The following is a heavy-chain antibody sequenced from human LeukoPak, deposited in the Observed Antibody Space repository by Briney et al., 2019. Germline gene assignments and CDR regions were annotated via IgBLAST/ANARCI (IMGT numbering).Heavy chain of an antibody. CDR2: INSDGRST. J-gene: IGHJ4*02. CDR3: ARVMGGTTSNFDY. Sequence: PGGSLRLSCAASGFTFDDYAMHWVRQAPGKGLVWVSHINSDGRSTSYADSVKGRFTISRDNAKNTLYLQMNSLRAEDTAVYYCARVMGGTTSNFDYWGQGTLVPVSS. D-gene: IGHD1-26*01. V-gene: IGHV3-74*01. CDR1: GFTFDDYA.